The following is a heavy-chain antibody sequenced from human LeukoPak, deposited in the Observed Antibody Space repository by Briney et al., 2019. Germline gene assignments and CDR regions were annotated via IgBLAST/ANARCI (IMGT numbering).Heavy chain of an antibody. Sequence: GGSLRLSCAGSGFSFSSNTMSWVRQAPGRGLEWVSAISNNGGRTDYADSVRGRFTISRDNSKSTLYLHMDSLRAEDTAVYYCARDEDTSALSEYWGQGTLVTVSS. CDR1: GFSFSSNT. D-gene: IGHD2/OR15-2a*01. CDR3: ARDEDTSALSEY. J-gene: IGHJ4*02. CDR2: ISNNGGRT. V-gene: IGHV3-23*01.